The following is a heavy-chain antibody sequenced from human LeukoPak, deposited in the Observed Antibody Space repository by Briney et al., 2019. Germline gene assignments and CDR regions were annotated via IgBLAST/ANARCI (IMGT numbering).Heavy chain of an antibody. V-gene: IGHV3-23*01. Sequence: GGSLRLSCAASGFTFNNYAMNWVRQAPGKGLEWVSVISGSGGTTYYADSVKGRFTISRDSSKNTLYLQMNSLRAEDTAVYYCAKVSGGGLYYDGMDVLGQGTTVTVSS. CDR3: AKVSGGGLYYDGMDV. D-gene: IGHD1-14*01. CDR2: ISGSGGTT. CDR1: GFTFNNYA. J-gene: IGHJ6*02.